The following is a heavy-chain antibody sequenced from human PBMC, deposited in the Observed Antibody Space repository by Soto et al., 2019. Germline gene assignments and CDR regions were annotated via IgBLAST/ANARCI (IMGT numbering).Heavy chain of an antibody. CDR1: GDSISNLDYF. J-gene: IGHJ5*01. Sequence: SETLSLTCSVSGDSISNLDYFWAWIRQPPGQALEYIGYIYKSATTYYNPSFESRVAISVDTSKSQFSLNVTSVTAADTAVYFCARGRYCLTGRCFPNWFDSWSQGALVTVSS. D-gene: IGHD7-27*01. CDR3: ARGRYCLTGRCFPNWFDS. V-gene: IGHV4-30-4*01. CDR2: IYKSATT.